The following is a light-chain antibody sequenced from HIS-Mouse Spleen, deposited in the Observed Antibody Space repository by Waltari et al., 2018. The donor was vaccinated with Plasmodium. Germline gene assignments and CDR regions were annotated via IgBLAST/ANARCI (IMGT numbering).Light chain of an antibody. CDR3: QQYNSYSYT. CDR1: QSISSW. Sequence: DIQMTQSPSTLSASVGDRVTITCRASQSISSWLAWYQQKPGKAPKLLNYKASRLESGVPSRFSGSGSGTEFTLTISSLQPDDFATYYCQQYNSYSYTFGQGTKLEIK. J-gene: IGKJ2*01. V-gene: IGKV1-5*03. CDR2: KAS.